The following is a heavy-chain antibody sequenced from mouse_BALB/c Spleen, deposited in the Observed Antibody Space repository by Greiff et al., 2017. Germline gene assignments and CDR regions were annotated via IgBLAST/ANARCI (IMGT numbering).Heavy chain of an antibody. D-gene: IGHD2-4*01. CDR3: ARPPYYDYDDGPYAMDY. Sequence: VQLQQSGAELVRPGTSVKVSCKASGYAFTNYLIEWVKQRPGQGLEWIGVINPGGGGTNYNEKFKGKATLTADKSSSTAYMQLSSLTSDDSAVYFCARPPYYDYDDGPYAMDYWGQGTSVTVSS. V-gene: IGHV1-54*01. J-gene: IGHJ4*01. CDR2: INPGGGGT. CDR1: GYAFTNYL.